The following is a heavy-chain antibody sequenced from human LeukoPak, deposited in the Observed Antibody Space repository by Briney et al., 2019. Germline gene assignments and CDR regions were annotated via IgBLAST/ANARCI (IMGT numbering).Heavy chain of an antibody. V-gene: IGHV3-23*01. CDR3: AKSWNYYDSSGDDALDI. J-gene: IGHJ3*02. Sequence: GGSLRLSCAAAGFTFSDYGMNWVCQAPGKGLEWVSGISGSGISAYYADSVKGRFTISRDNSKNTLYLQMNSLRVEDTAVYYCAKSWNYYDSSGDDALDIWGQGTMVTVSS. CDR1: GFTFSDYG. CDR2: ISGSGISA. D-gene: IGHD3-22*01.